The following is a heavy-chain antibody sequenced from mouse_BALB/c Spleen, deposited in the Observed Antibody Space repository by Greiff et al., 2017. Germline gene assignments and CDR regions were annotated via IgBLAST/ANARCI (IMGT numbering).Heavy chain of an antibody. CDR1: GFSLTSYG. Sequence: VKLQESGPSLVQPSQSLSITCTVSGFSLTSYGVHWVRQSPGKGLEWLGVIWRGGSTDYNAAFMSRLSITKDNSKSQVFFKMNSLQADDTAIYYCAKWSDGYLFDYWGQGTTLTVSS. CDR3: AKWSDGYLFDY. CDR2: IWRGGST. J-gene: IGHJ2*01. V-gene: IGHV2-5-1*01. D-gene: IGHD2-3*01.